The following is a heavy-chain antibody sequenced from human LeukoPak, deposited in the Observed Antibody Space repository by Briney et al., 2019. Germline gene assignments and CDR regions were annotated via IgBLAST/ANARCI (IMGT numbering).Heavy chain of an antibody. J-gene: IGHJ4*02. CDR3: ARSFSARIFFDY. V-gene: IGHV4-59*01. CDR2: IYSSGST. Sequence: SETLSLTCAVSGGSISSYYWSWIRQPPGKGLEWIGYIYSSGSTNYNPSLKSRVIISLDTSKSQFSLKLSSVTAADTAVYYCARSFSARIFFDYWGQGSLVTVSS. D-gene: IGHD2/OR15-2a*01. CDR1: GGSISSYY.